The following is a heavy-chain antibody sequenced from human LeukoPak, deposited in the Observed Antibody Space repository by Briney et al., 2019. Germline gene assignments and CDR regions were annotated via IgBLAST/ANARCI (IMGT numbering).Heavy chain of an antibody. Sequence: GGSLRLSCAASGFTFSSYAMHWVRQAPGKELEWVAVISYDGSNKYYADSVKGRFTISRDNSKNTLYLQMNSLRAEDTAVYYCATQPFTYYYDSSGYYTDYWGQGTLVTVSS. CDR3: ATQPFTYYYDSSGYYTDY. CDR1: GFTFSSYA. CDR2: ISYDGSNK. J-gene: IGHJ4*02. V-gene: IGHV3-30-3*01. D-gene: IGHD3-22*01.